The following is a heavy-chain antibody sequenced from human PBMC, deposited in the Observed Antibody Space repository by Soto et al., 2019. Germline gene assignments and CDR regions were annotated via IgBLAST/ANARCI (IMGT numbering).Heavy chain of an antibody. V-gene: IGHV4-30-4*01. D-gene: IGHD2-2*01. J-gene: IGHJ6*02. CDR3: ARDCSSTSCYGMDV. CDR1: GGSISSGDYY. CDR2: IYYSGST. Sequence: LSLTCTVSGGSISSGDYYWSWIRQPPGKGLEWIGYIYYSGSTYYNPSLKSRVTISVDTSKNQFSLKLSSVTAADTAVYYCARDCSSTSCYGMDVWGQGTTVTVSS.